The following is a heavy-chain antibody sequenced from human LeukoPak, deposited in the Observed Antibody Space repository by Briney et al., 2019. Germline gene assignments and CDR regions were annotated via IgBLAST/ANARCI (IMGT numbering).Heavy chain of an antibody. D-gene: IGHD3-22*01. J-gene: IGHJ4*02. V-gene: IGHV4-59*01. Sequence: SETLSLTCTVSGGSISGYYWSWIRQPPGKGLEWIGYIYYRGSTNCNPSLKSRVTISEDTSKNQFSLKLSSVTAADTAVYYCARADYDSSAYYYNFDYWGQGTLVTVSS. CDR1: GGSISGYY. CDR2: IYYRGST. CDR3: ARADYDSSAYYYNFDY.